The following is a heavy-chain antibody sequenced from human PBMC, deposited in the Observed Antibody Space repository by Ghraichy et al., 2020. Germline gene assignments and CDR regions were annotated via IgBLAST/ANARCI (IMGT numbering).Heavy chain of an antibody. CDR3: ARDDGDLDFDY. Sequence: ETLSLTCTVSGGSISSYYWSWIRQPPGKGLEWIGYIYYSGSTNYNPSLKSRVTISVDTSKNQFSLKLSSVTAADTAVYYCARDDGDLDFDYWGQGTLVTVSS. J-gene: IGHJ4*02. D-gene: IGHD4-17*01. CDR1: GGSISSYY. CDR2: IYYSGST. V-gene: IGHV4-59*01.